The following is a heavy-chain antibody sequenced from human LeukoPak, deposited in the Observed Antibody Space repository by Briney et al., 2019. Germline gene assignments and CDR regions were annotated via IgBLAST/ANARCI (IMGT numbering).Heavy chain of an antibody. CDR2: IYYSGST. D-gene: IGHD3-22*01. Sequence: PSETLSLTCTVSSGSISSYYWSWIRQPPGKGLEWIGYIYYSGSTNYNPSLKSRVTISVDTSKNQFSLKLSSVTAADTAVYYCARLGQYYYDSSGYYRFDYWGQGTLVTVSS. J-gene: IGHJ4*02. V-gene: IGHV4-59*08. CDR1: SGSISSYY. CDR3: ARLGQYYYDSSGYYRFDY.